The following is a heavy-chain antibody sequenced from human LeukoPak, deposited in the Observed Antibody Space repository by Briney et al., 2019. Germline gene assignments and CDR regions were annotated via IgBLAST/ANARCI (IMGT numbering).Heavy chain of an antibody. CDR1: GGSISNYY. D-gene: IGHD3-9*01. J-gene: IGHJ4*02. Sequence: PSETLSLTCTASGGSISNYYWSWIRQSPGKGLEWIGCIHYSGSTNYNPSLKSRVATSVDTSKNQFSLKLTSVTAADTAVYYCASHLYYFGSPFDYWGQGTLVAVSS. CDR3: ASHLYYFGSPFDY. V-gene: IGHV4-59*01. CDR2: IHYSGST.